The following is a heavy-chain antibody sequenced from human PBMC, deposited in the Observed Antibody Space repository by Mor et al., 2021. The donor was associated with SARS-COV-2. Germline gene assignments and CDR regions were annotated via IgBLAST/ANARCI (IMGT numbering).Heavy chain of an antibody. CDR3: ARDYDFWSGPDY. CDR2: R. D-gene: IGHD3-3*01. Sequence: RCDADSVKGRFTISRDNSKNTLYLQMNSLRAEDTAVYYCARDYDFWSGPDYWGQGTLVTVSS. V-gene: IGHV3-30*01. J-gene: IGHJ4*02.